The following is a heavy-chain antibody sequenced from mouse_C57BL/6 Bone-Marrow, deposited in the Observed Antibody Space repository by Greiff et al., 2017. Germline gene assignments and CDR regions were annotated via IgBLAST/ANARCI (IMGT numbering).Heavy chain of an antibody. J-gene: IGHJ2*01. Sequence: QVQLQQPGAELVKPGASVKLSCKASGYTFTSYWMQWVKQRPGQGLEWIGEIDPSDSYTNYNQKFKGKATLTVDPSSSTAYMQLSSLTSEDSAVYYCARKLWYLDYWGQGTTLTVSS. CDR3: ARKLWYLDY. CDR2: IDPSDSYT. V-gene: IGHV1-50*01. CDR1: GYTFTSYW. D-gene: IGHD2-1*01.